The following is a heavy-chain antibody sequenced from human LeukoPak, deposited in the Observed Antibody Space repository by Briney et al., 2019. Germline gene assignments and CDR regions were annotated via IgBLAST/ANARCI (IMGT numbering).Heavy chain of an antibody. J-gene: IGHJ5*02. CDR1: GYTVRNYC. D-gene: IGHD3-10*01. V-gene: IGHV3-53*01. CDR2: IYGDGTT. Sequence: GGSLRLSCAASGYTVRNYCMSWVRQAPGKGLEWVAVIYGDGTTYYADSVKGRFTISSDTLKNTLSLQMDSLRAADTAMYYCARGSPVASGRYSIYSSWGQGTLVTVSP. CDR3: ARGSPVASGRYSIYSS.